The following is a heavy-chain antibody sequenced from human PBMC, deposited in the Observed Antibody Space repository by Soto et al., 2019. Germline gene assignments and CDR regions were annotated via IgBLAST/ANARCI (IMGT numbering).Heavy chain of an antibody. CDR2: ISSSSSYI. V-gene: IGHV3-21*01. J-gene: IGHJ6*03. D-gene: IGHD2-15*01. CDR3: ARDDIHCSGGSCYSHMDV. Sequence: PGGSLRLSCAASGFTFSSYSMNWVRQGPGKGLEWVSSISSSSSYIYYADSVKGRFTISRDNAKNSLYLQMNSLRAEDTAVYYCARDDIHCSGGSCYSHMDVWGKGTTVTV. CDR1: GFTFSSYS.